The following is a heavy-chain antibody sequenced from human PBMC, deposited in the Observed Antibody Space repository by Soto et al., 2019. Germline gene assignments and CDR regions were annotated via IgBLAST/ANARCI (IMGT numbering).Heavy chain of an antibody. V-gene: IGHV3-23*01. Sequence: TGGSLRLSCAASGFTFSSYAMSWVRQTPGKGLEWVSTLSGSGSNKYYADSVKGRFTISRDNSKNTLYLQMNSLRAEDTAVYYCARGDHGYDVYYYYYGMDVWGQGTTVTVSS. CDR1: GFTFSSYA. CDR2: LSGSGSNK. J-gene: IGHJ6*02. CDR3: ARGDHGYDVYYYYYGMDV. D-gene: IGHD5-18*01.